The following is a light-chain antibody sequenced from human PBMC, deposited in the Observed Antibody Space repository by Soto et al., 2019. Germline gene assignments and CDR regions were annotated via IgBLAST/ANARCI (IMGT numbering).Light chain of an antibody. V-gene: IGKV1-6*01. CDR2: GAS. Sequence: AIQMIQSPSSLSASVGDRVTITCRASQDIRNELGWYQQKSGTAPKLLIYGASNLQSGVPSRFSGSGSGTDFTLTISSLQPEDFATYYCLQDYNYPRTFGQGTNLEI. CDR3: LQDYNYPRT. CDR1: QDIRNE. J-gene: IGKJ2*01.